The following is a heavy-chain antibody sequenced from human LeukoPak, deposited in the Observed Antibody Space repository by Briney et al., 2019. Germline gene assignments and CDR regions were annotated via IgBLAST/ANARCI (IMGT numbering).Heavy chain of an antibody. D-gene: IGHD1-14*01. CDR1: GFSFSSYY. J-gene: IGHJ4*02. V-gene: IGHV3-21*01. CDR3: VRENHGSFDY. CDR2: ISSSSTYI. Sequence: PGGSLRLSCAASGFSFSSYYVNWVRQAPGKGLEWVSCISSSSTYIYYADSVRGRFAISRDNAKNSLYLQMKSLRAEDTAVYYCVRENHGSFDYWGQGSLVTVSS.